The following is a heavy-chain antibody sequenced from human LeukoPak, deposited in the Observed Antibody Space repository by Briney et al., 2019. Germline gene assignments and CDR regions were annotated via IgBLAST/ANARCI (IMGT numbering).Heavy chain of an antibody. CDR3: NSGYYYGPFDY. V-gene: IGHV3-49*03. J-gene: IGHJ4*02. Sequence: PGGSLRLSCTASGFTFGDYAMSWFRQAPGKGLEWVGFIRSKAYGGTTEYAASVKGRFTISRDDSKSIAYLRMNSLKTEDTAVYYCNSGYYYGPFDYWGQGTLVTVSS. CDR1: GFTFGDYA. CDR2: IRSKAYGGTT. D-gene: IGHD3-22*01.